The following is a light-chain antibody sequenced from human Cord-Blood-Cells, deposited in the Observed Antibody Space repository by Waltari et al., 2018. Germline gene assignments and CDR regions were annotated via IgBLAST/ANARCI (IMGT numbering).Light chain of an antibody. J-gene: IGLJ2*01. V-gene: IGLV2-14*01. CDR2: DVS. CDR1: RSDVGGYHY. Sequence: QSALTQPASVSGSPGQSITLPCTGTRSDVGGYHYVSWYQQHPGKAPKLMIYDVSNRPSGVSNRFSGSKSGNTASLTISGLQAEDEADYYCSSYTSSSTVVFGGGTKLTVL. CDR3: SSYTSSSTVV.